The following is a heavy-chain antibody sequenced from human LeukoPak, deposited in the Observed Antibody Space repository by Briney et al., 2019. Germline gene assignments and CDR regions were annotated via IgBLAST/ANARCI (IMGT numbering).Heavy chain of an antibody. CDR3: ARGRTYYYDSRSIGFDP. J-gene: IGHJ5*02. CDR2: TYYRSKWYN. Sequence: SQTLSLTCAISGDSVSSNSAAWNWIRQSPSRGLEWLGRTYYRSKWYNDYAVSVKSRITINLDTSKNQFSLQLNSVTPEDTAVYYCARGRTYYYDSRSIGFDPWGQGTLVTVSS. D-gene: IGHD3-22*01. V-gene: IGHV6-1*01. CDR1: GDSVSSNSAA.